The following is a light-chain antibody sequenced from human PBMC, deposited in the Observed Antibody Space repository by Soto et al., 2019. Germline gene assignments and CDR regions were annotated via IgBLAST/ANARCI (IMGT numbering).Light chain of an antibody. CDR2: EVS. Sequence: QSALTQPASVSGSPGQSITISCAGTGSDVGGYRYVSWYQQHPGKAPKLIIYEVSNRASGVSDRFSGSKSGNTASLTISGLLTEDEAVYYCGSYTGANNYYLFGPGTKVTVL. V-gene: IGLV2-14*03. CDR3: GSYTGANNYYL. J-gene: IGLJ1*01. CDR1: GSDVGGYRY.